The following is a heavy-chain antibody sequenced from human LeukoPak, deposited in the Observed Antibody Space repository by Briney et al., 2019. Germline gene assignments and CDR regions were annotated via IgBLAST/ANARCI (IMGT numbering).Heavy chain of an antibody. CDR3: ARDRHKYNYDSGGYPPY. J-gene: IGHJ4*02. Sequence: GGSLRLSCAASGFTFSSYGMTWVRQAPGKGLEWVSSISGTGGTTYYADSVKGRFTISRDNAKNSLYLQMNTLRAEDTAVYYCARDRHKYNYDSGGYPPYWGQGTLVTVSS. CDR1: GFTFSSYG. CDR2: ISGTGGTT. D-gene: IGHD3-22*01. V-gene: IGHV3-48*01.